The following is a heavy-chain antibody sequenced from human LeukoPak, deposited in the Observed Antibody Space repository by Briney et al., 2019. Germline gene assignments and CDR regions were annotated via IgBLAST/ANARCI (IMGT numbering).Heavy chain of an antibody. CDR2: ISDSSTYI. V-gene: IGHV3-21*01. Sequence: GGSLRLSCAASGFTFSSYRMSWVRQAPGRGLEWVSSISDSSTYIYYADSLKGRFTISRDNAKKSLYLQMNSLRAEDTAMYYCARVGDYGGSPVLDAFDIWGQGTMVTVSS. J-gene: IGHJ3*02. D-gene: IGHD2-15*01. CDR1: GFTFSSYR. CDR3: ARVGDYGGSPVLDAFDI.